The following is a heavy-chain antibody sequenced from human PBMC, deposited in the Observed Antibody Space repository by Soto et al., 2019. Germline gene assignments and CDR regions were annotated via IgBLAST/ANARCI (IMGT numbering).Heavy chain of an antibody. CDR2: INHSGST. V-gene: IGHV4-34*01. J-gene: IGHJ6*02. CDR1: GGSFSGYY. Sequence: PSETLSLTCAVYGGSFSGYYWSWIRQPPGKGLEWIGEINHSGSTNYNPSLKSRVTISVDTSKNQFSLKLSSVTAADTAVYYCASIRPDIVVVPAASTGGMDVWGQGTTVTVS. CDR3: ASIRPDIVVVPAASTGGMDV. D-gene: IGHD2-2*01.